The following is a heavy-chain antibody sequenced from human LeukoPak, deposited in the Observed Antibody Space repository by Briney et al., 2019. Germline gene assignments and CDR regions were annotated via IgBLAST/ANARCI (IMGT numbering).Heavy chain of an antibody. Sequence: SETLSLTCAVYGGSFSGYYWSWIRQPPGKGLEWIGEINHSGSTNYNPSLKSRVTISVDTSKNQFSLKLSSVTAADTAVYYCARVDVLGYCSGGSCYPSQPNFDYWGQGTLVTVSS. D-gene: IGHD2-15*01. CDR2: INHSGST. CDR1: GGSFSGYY. CDR3: ARVDVLGYCSGGSCYPSQPNFDY. V-gene: IGHV4-34*01. J-gene: IGHJ4*02.